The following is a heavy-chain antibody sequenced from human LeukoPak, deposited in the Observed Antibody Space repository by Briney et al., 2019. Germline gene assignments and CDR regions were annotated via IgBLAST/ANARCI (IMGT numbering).Heavy chain of an antibody. V-gene: IGHV3-7*01. Sequence: PGGSLRLSCAASGFTFSSYWMSWVRQAPGKGLEWVANIKQDGSEKYYVDSVKGRFTISRDNAKNSLYLQMNSLRAEDTAVYYCASNLYSLRGYSGYGNYYYYMDVWGKGTTVTVSS. CDR1: GFTFSSYW. J-gene: IGHJ6*03. CDR2: IKQDGSEK. CDR3: ASNLYSLRGYSGYGNYYYYMDV. D-gene: IGHD5-12*01.